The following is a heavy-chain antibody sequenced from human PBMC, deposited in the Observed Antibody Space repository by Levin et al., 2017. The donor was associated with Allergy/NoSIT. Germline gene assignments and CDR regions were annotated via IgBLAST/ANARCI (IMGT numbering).Heavy chain of an antibody. CDR1: GFTFSDYY. CDR3: ARDSSIAAAGTTLTY. Sequence: GGSLRLSCAASGFTFSDYYMSWIRQAPGKGLEWVSYISSSGSTIYYADSVKGRFTISRDNAKNSLYLQMNSLRAEDTAVYYCARDSSIAAAGTTLTYWGQGTLVTVSS. V-gene: IGHV3-11*01. CDR2: ISSSGSTI. D-gene: IGHD6-13*01. J-gene: IGHJ4*02.